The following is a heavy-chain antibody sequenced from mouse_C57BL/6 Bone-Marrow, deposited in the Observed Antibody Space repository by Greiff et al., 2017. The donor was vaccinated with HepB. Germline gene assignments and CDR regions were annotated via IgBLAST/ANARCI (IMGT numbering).Heavy chain of an antibody. D-gene: IGHD1-1*01. CDR1: GYTFTSYW. J-gene: IGHJ1*03. V-gene: IGHV1-50*01. CDR2: IDPSDSYT. CDR3: ARNYGSSYWYFDV. Sequence: QVQLQQPGAELVKPGASVKLSCKASGYTFTSYWMQWVKQRPGQGLEWIGEIDPSDSYTNYNQKFKGKATLTVDTSSSTAYMQLSSLTSEDSAVYDCARNYGSSYWYFDVWGTGTTVTVSS.